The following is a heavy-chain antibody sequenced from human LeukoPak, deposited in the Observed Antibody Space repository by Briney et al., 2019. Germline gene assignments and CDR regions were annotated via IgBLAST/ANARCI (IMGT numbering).Heavy chain of an antibody. CDR1: GGSISSYT. Sequence: RPSETLSLTCTVSGGSISSYTWSWIRQPAGKKLEWIGRIYTSGNTNSNPSLKSRVTMSVDTSKNQVSLKLSSVTAADTAVYYCAREHYFDSGSYFDCWGQGTLVTVSS. D-gene: IGHD3-10*01. CDR2: IYTSGNT. CDR3: AREHYFDSGSYFDC. V-gene: IGHV4-4*07. J-gene: IGHJ4*02.